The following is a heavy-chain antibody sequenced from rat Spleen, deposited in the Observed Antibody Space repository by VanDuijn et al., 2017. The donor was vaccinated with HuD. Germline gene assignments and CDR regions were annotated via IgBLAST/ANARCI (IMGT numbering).Heavy chain of an antibody. V-gene: IGHV5-29*01. D-gene: IGHD1-2*01. CDR3: TSYPFSY. CDR2: ISYDGTST. CDR1: GFTFSNYG. J-gene: IGHJ3*01. Sequence: EVQLVESDGGLVQPGRSLKLSCAASGFTFSNYGMAWVRQAPTKGLEWVATISYDGTSTYYRDSVKGRFTISRDNAKSTLYLQMDSLRSEDTATYYCTSYPFSYWGQGTLVTVSS.